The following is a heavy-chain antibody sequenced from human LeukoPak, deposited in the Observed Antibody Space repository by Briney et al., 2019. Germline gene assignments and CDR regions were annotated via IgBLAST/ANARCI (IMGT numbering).Heavy chain of an antibody. Sequence: SETLSLTCTVSGGSISSGSYYWSWIRQPAGKGLEWIGRIYTSGSTNYNPSLKSRVTISVDTSKNQFSLKLSSVTAADTAVYYCARGTPDSSVQVFDYWGQGTLVTVSS. CDR2: IYTSGST. CDR3: ARGTPDSSVQVFDY. D-gene: IGHD3-22*01. J-gene: IGHJ4*02. CDR1: GGSISSGSYY. V-gene: IGHV4-61*02.